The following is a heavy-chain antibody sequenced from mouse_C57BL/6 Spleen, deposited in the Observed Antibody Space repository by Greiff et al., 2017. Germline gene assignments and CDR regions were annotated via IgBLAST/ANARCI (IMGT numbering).Heavy chain of an antibody. CDR2: ISDGGSYT. J-gene: IGHJ1*03. CDR3: ARAYYSNYGWYFDV. Sequence: EVKLVESGGGLVKPGGSLKLSCAASGFTFSSYAMSWVRQTPEKRLEWVATISDGGSYTYYPDNVKGRFTISRDNAKNNLYLQMSHLKSEDTAMYYCARAYYSNYGWYFDVWGTGTTVTVSS. CDR1: GFTFSSYA. V-gene: IGHV5-4*03. D-gene: IGHD2-5*01.